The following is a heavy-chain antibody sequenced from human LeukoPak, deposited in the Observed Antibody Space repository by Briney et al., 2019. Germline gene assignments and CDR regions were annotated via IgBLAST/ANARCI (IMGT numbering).Heavy chain of an antibody. CDR2: IYHSGST. CDR3: GRGGRYFTGLPPLDY. Sequence: SETLSLTCTVSGYSISSGYYWGWIRQPPGKGLEWIGSIYHSGSTYYNPSLKSRVTISVDTSKNQFSLKLSSVTAADTAVYYCGRGGRYFTGLPPLDYWGQEPLVTVPS. CDR1: GYSISSGYY. V-gene: IGHV4-38-2*02. J-gene: IGHJ4*02. D-gene: IGHD3-9*01.